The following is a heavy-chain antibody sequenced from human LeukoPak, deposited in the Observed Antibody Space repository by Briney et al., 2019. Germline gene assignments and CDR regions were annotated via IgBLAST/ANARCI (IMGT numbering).Heavy chain of an antibody. V-gene: IGHV1-3*01. CDR1: GYTFTDYA. Sequence: GASVKVSCKTSGYTFTDYAVQWVRQAPGQRLEWMGWVNAGNGKTKYSQKFQDRVTITRDTSATTDYLNLSSLRSEDTAVYYCARARWTSTVTTYYLDYWGQGTLVTVSS. D-gene: IGHD4-17*01. J-gene: IGHJ4*02. CDR3: ARARWTSTVTTYYLDY. CDR2: VNAGNGKT.